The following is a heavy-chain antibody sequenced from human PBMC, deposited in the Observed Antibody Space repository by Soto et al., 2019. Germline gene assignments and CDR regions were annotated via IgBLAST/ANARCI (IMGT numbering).Heavy chain of an antibody. Sequence: KTSETLSLTCAVYGGSFSGYYWSWIRQPPGKGLEWIGEINHSGSTNYNPSLKSRVTISVDTSKNQFSLKLSSVTAADTAVYYCAGGGIAARPSIARHRYWGQGTLVTVSS. CDR2: INHSGST. CDR3: AGGGIAARPSIARHRY. CDR1: GGSFSGYY. V-gene: IGHV4-34*01. J-gene: IGHJ4*02. D-gene: IGHD6-6*01.